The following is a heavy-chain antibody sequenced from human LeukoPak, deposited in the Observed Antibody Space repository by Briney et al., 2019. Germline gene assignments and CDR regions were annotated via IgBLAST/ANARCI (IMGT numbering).Heavy chain of an antibody. CDR3: ARGGPGSDPFDY. CDR2: IWYDGSNK. Sequence: AGGSLRLSCAASGFTFSSYGMHWVRQAPGKGLEWVAVIWYDGSNKYYADSVKGRFTISRDNSKNTLYLQMNSLRAEDTAVYYCARGGPGSDPFDYWGQGTLVTVSS. J-gene: IGHJ4*02. V-gene: IGHV3-33*01. CDR1: GFTFSSYG. D-gene: IGHD2-21*02.